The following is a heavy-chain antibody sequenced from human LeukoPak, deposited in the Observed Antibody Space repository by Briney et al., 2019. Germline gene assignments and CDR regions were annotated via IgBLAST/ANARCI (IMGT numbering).Heavy chain of an antibody. D-gene: IGHD2-2*01. V-gene: IGHV1-24*01. Sequence: ASVKVSCKVSGYTLTELSMHWVRQAPGKGLEWMGGFDPEDGETIYAQKSQGRVTMTEDTSTDTAYMELSSLRSEDTAVYYCATSVVVVPTAPRNDAFDIWGQGTMVTVSS. CDR2: FDPEDGET. CDR1: GYTLTELS. J-gene: IGHJ3*02. CDR3: ATSVVVVPTAPRNDAFDI.